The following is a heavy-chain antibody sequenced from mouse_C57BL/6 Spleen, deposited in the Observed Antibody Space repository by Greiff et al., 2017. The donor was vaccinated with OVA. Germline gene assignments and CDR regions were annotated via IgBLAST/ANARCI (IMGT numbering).Heavy chain of an antibody. D-gene: IGHD1-1*01. V-gene: IGHV1-69*01. CDR3: ARYYGSSPHAMDY. Sequence: QVQLQQPGAELVMPGASVKLSCKASGYTFTSYWMHWVKQRPGQGLEWIGEIDPSDSYTNYNQKFKGKSTLTVDKSSSTAYMQLSSLTSEDSAVYYCARYYGSSPHAMDYWGQGTSVTVSS. CDR1: GYTFTSYW. CDR2: IDPSDSYT. J-gene: IGHJ4*01.